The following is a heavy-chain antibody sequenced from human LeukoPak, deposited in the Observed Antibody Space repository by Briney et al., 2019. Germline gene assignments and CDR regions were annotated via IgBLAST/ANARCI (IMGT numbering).Heavy chain of an antibody. CDR3: ARYLRVYCGGDCSTYYFDY. J-gene: IGHJ4*02. CDR1: GGSFSGYY. CDR2: INHSGST. V-gene: IGHV4-34*01. Sequence: SETLSLTCAVYGGSFSGYYWSWIRQPPGKGLEWIGEINHSGSTNYNPSLKSRVTTSVDTSKNQFSLKLSSVTAADTAVYYCARYLRVYCGGDCSTYYFDYWGQGTLVTVSS. D-gene: IGHD2-21*02.